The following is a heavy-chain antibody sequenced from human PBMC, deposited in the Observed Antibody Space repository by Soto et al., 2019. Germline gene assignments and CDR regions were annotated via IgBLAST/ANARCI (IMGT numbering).Heavy chain of an antibody. CDR3: ARGGTIFGVVITDYYYYYGMDV. D-gene: IGHD3-3*01. J-gene: IGHJ6*02. CDR1: GYTFTSYD. CDR2: MNPNSGNT. V-gene: IGHV1-8*01. Sequence: ASVKVSCKASGYTFTSYDINWVRQATGQGLEWMGWMNPNSGNTGYAQKFQGRVTMTRNTSISTAYMELSSLRSEDTAVHYCARGGTIFGVVITDYYYYYGMDVWGQGTTVTVYS.